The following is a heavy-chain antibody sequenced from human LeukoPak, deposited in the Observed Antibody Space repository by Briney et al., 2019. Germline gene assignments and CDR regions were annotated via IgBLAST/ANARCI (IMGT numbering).Heavy chain of an antibody. CDR3: AMTSSGYYYM. CDR1: GGTFSSYA. CDR2: IIPIFGTA. Sequence: SVKVSCKASGGTFSSYAISWVRQAPGQGLEWMGGIIPIFGTANYAQKFQGRVTITTDESTSTAYMELSSLRSEDTTVYYCAMTSSGYYYMWGQGTLVTVSS. V-gene: IGHV1-69*05. J-gene: IGHJ4*02. D-gene: IGHD3-22*01.